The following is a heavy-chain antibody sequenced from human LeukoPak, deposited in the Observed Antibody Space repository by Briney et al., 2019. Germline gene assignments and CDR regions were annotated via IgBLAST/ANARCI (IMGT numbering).Heavy chain of an antibody. CDR2: IWYDGSNK. CDR1: GFTFSSYG. D-gene: IGHD5-18*01. J-gene: IGHJ4*02. CDR3: ARPPGSPHLWPCNY. Sequence: QPGGSLRLSCAASGFTFSSYGMHWVRQAPGKGLEWVAVIWYDGSNKYYADSVKGRFTISRDNSKTTLYLQMNSLRAEDTAVYYCARPPGSPHLWPCNYWGQGTLVTVSS. V-gene: IGHV3-33*01.